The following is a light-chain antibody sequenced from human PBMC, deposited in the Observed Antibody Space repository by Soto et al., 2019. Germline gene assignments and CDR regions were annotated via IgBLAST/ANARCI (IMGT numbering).Light chain of an antibody. CDR2: GAS. V-gene: IGKV3-20*01. CDR1: QSVSSSY. Sequence: EIVLTQSPGTLSLSPGERATLSCRASQSVSSSYLAWYQQKPGQAPRLLIYGASSRATGIPDRFSGSGSGTDFTLTISRLEPEDFVVYYCQQYGSSPSTFGKGT. CDR3: QQYGSSPST. J-gene: IGKJ1*01.